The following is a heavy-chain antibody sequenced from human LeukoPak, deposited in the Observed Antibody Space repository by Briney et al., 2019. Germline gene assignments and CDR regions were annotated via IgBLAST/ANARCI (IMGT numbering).Heavy chain of an antibody. CDR3: AGFGELLYDY. J-gene: IGHJ4*02. Sequence: GGSLRLFCAGSGFTFSNAWMSWVRQAPGKGLEWVGRVQSNAEGGAKDYAAPVKGRFTISRDDSINTVYLQMNSLKTEDTAVYYCAGFGELLYDYWGQGTLVTVSS. CDR1: GFTFSNAW. D-gene: IGHD3-10*01. V-gene: IGHV3-15*01. CDR2: VQSNAEGGAK.